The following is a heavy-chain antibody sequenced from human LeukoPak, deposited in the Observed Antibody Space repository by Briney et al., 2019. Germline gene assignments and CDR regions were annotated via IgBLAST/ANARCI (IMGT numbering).Heavy chain of an antibody. Sequence: GGSLRLSCAASGFTFSSYSMNWVRQAPGKGLEWVSSISSSSSYIYYADSVKGRFTISRDNAKNSLYLQMNSLRAEDTAVYYCARRLRSIAAAGVFDYWGQGTLVTVSS. CDR3: ARRLRSIAAAGVFDY. D-gene: IGHD6-13*01. CDR1: GFTFSSYS. V-gene: IGHV3-21*01. CDR2: ISSSSSYI. J-gene: IGHJ4*02.